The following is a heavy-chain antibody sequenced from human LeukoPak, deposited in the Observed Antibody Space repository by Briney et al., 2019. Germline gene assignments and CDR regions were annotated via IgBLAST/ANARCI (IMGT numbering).Heavy chain of an antibody. CDR2: INHSGST. D-gene: IGHD2-2*01. J-gene: IGHJ5*02. CDR1: GGSLSGYY. Sequence: PSETLSLTCAVYGGSLSGYYWSWIRQPPGKGLEWIGEINHSGSTNYNPSLKSRVTISVDTSKNQFSLKLSSVTAADTAVYYCARGQFGYCSSTSSCRNWFDPWGQGTLVTVSS. CDR3: ARGQFGYCSSTSSCRNWFDP. V-gene: IGHV4-34*01.